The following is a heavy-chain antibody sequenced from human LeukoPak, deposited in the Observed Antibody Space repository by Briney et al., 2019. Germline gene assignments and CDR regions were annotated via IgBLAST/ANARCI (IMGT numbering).Heavy chain of an antibody. Sequence: GGSLRLSCAASGFTVSSNYMNWVRQAPEKGLEWVSVIYSSGTTYYADSVKGRFTISRDNSKNTLFLQMNSLRAEDTAVYYCARAIDYDSSGYYYVRYAFDIWGQGTMVTVSS. V-gene: IGHV3-53*01. J-gene: IGHJ3*02. CDR2: IYSSGTT. CDR1: GFTVSSNY. D-gene: IGHD3-22*01. CDR3: ARAIDYDSSGYYYVRYAFDI.